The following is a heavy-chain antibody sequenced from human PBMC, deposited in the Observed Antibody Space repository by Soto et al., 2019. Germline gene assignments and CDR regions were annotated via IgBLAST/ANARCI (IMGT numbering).Heavy chain of an antibody. CDR1: GGSISSGGYY. Sequence: LSLTCTVSGGSISSGGYYWSWIRQHPGKGLEWIGYIYYSGSTYYNPSLKSRVTISVDTSKXXXXXXXXXXXXXXTAVYYCARDQEGTGWFDPWGQGTLVTVSS. V-gene: IGHV4-31*03. CDR3: CARDQEGTGWFDP. CDR2: IYYSGST. J-gene: IGHJ5*02. D-gene: IGHD3-10*01.